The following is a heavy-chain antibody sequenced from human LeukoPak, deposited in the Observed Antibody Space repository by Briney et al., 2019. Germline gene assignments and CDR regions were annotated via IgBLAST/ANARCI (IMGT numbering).Heavy chain of an antibody. J-gene: IGHJ4*02. CDR2: LSANGGST. CDR1: GFTFSRYA. D-gene: IGHD4-17*01. V-gene: IGHV3-23*01. CDR3: AKLTTVTSGGRY. Sequence: GGSLRLSCAASGFTFSRYAMSWVRQAPGKGLEWVSTLSANGGSTYYADFVRGRFTISRDNSKNTLYLQMNSLRAEDTAVYYCAKLTTVTSGGRYWGQGTPVTVSS.